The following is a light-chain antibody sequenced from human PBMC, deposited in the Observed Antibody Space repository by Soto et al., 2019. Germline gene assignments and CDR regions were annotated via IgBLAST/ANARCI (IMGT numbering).Light chain of an antibody. J-gene: IGKJ1*01. Sequence: DITMTQSPSSLSASVGDRDTITCRASQSITRFLNWYQQKPGKAPKLLIYAASSLQSGVPSRFSGSGSGTDFTLTISSLQPDDFATYYCQHFNSYPWTFGQGTKVDIK. CDR2: AAS. CDR3: QHFNSYPWT. V-gene: IGKV1-39*01. CDR1: QSITRF.